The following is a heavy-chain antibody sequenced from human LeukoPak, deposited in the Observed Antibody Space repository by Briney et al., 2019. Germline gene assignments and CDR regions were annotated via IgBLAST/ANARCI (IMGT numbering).Heavy chain of an antibody. CDR2: INHSGST. J-gene: IGHJ6*03. Sequence: SETLSLTCTVSGGSISGYYWSWLRQPPGKGLEWIGEINHSGSTNYNPSLKSRVTISVDTSKNQFSLKLSSVTAADTAVYYCARRAGYCSSTSCYRRGYYYYYYMDVWGKGTTVTVSS. D-gene: IGHD2-2*02. V-gene: IGHV4-34*01. CDR1: GGSISGYY. CDR3: ARRAGYCSSTSCYRRGYYYYYYMDV.